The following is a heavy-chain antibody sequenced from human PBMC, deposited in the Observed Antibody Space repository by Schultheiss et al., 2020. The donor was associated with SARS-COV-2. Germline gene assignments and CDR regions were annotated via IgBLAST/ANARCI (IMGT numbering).Heavy chain of an antibody. CDR3: ATPVHNWRAFDI. J-gene: IGHJ3*02. D-gene: IGHD1-20*01. CDR1: GFTFSSYE. CDR2: ISGSGDST. Sequence: GGSLRLSCAASGFTFSSYEMNWVRQAPGKGLEWVSAISGSGDSTYYADSVKGRFTISRDNSKNTLYLQMNSLRAEDTAVYYCATPVHNWRAFDIWGQGTMVTVSS. V-gene: IGHV3-23*01.